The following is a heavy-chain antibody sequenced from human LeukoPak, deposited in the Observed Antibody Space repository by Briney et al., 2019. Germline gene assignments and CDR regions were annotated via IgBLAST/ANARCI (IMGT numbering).Heavy chain of an antibody. CDR3: ATDSPDSRDAFDI. CDR1: GYTLTELS. V-gene: IGHV1-24*01. Sequence: ASVTVSCKVSGYTLTELSMHWVRQAPGKGLEWMGGFDPEDGETIYAQKFQGRVTMTEDTSTDTAYMELSSLRSEDTAVYYCATDSPDSRDAFDIWGQGTMVTVSS. CDR2: FDPEDGET. J-gene: IGHJ3*02. D-gene: IGHD1-14*01.